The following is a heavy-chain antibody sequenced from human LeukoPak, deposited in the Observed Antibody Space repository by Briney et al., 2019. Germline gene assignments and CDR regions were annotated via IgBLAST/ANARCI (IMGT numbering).Heavy chain of an antibody. Sequence: GGSLRLSCAASGFTFSSYGMHWVRQAPGKGLEWVAVIRYDGSNKYYADSVKGRFTISRDNSKNTLYLQMNSLRAEDTAVYYCAKDRYNWTWSGWFDPWGQGTLVTVSS. D-gene: IGHD1-20*01. CDR2: IRYDGSNK. CDR1: GFTFSSYG. CDR3: AKDRYNWTWSGWFDP. J-gene: IGHJ5*02. V-gene: IGHV3-30*02.